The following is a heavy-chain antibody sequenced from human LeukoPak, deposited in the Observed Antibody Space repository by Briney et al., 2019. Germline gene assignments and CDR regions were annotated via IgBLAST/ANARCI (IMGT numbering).Heavy chain of an antibody. CDR1: NGSINNYY. V-gene: IGHV4-4*07. CDR2: IYISGVT. J-gene: IGHJ4*02. Sequence: SETLSLTCTVSNGSINNYYWNWIRQPAGKELEWIGRIYISGVTHYNPSLKNRVTMSVDTFKNQFSLKLFSVTAADTAVYYCARDPFRSSFDSWGQGTLVTVSS. D-gene: IGHD1-26*01. CDR3: ARDPFRSSFDS.